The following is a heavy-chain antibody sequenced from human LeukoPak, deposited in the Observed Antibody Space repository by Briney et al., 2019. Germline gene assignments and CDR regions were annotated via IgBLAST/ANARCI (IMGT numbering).Heavy chain of an antibody. CDR2: IIPIFGTA. CDR3: ARDLYSSSWDGDTYYYYYMDV. D-gene: IGHD6-13*01. CDR1: GGTFSSYA. Sequence: ASVKVSCKASGGTFSSYAISWVRQAPGQGLEWMGGIIPIFGTANYAQKFQGRVTITADKSTSTAYMELSSLRSEDTAVYYCARDLYSSSWDGDTYYYYYMDVWGKGTTVTVSS. V-gene: IGHV1-69*06. J-gene: IGHJ6*03.